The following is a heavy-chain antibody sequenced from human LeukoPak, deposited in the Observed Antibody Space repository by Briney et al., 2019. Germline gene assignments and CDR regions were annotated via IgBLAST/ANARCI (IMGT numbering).Heavy chain of an antibody. CDR2: IIPIFGTA. Sequence: ASVKVSCKASGGTFSSYAISWVRQAPGQGLEWMGRIIPIFGTASYAQKFQGRVTITTDESTSTAYMELSSLRSEDTAVYYCAGLNYYDSSGYPQTEYFQHWGQGTLVTVSS. D-gene: IGHD3-22*01. CDR3: AGLNYYDSSGYPQTEYFQH. V-gene: IGHV1-69*05. CDR1: GGTFSSYA. J-gene: IGHJ1*01.